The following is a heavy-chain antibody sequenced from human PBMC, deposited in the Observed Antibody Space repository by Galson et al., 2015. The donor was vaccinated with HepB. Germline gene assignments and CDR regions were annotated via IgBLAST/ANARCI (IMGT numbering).Heavy chain of an antibody. D-gene: IGHD5-12*01. Sequence: SLRLSCAASGSTLSSYWMHWVRQAPGKGLVWVSRLHSDGTGTTYGDSVKGRFAISRDNAKATLYLQMNSLRAEDTAVYYCARGGKDYSLDHWGQGTLVTVSS. CDR1: GSTLSSYW. V-gene: IGHV3-74*01. CDR2: LHSDGTGT. J-gene: IGHJ4*02. CDR3: ARGGKDYSLDH.